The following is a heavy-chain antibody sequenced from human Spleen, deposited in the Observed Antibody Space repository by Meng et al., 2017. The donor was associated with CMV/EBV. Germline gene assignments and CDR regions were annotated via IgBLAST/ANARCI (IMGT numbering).Heavy chain of an antibody. CDR2: INPSNGGT. V-gene: IGHV1-2*02. CDR1: GYTFTAHN. D-gene: IGHD2-15*01. Sequence: ASVKVSCKTSGYTFTAHNVQWVRQAPGPGLEWMGWINPSNGGTVYAQKFQGRVTMTRDTSISTVYMELNRLTSDDTGIYFCARRYCSGGSCHPDYWGQETLVTVSS. J-gene: IGHJ4*02. CDR3: ARRYCSGGSCHPDY.